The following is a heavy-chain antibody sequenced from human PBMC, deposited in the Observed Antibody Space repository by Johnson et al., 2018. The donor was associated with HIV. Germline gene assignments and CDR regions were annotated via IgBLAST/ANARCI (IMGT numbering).Heavy chain of an antibody. V-gene: IGHV3-30*02. D-gene: IGHD3-22*01. J-gene: IGHJ3*02. CDR1: GFIFTNSG. Sequence: QVQLVESGGGVVQPGGSLRLSRVASGFIFTNSGIHSVRQAPGKGLEWVAFMRYDGTNTYYDDAVRGRFSISRADSENTVYLEMNSLRAEDTAIYYCARGSGYYAAFDIWGQGTLVTVSS. CDR2: MRYDGTNT. CDR3: ARGSGYYAAFDI.